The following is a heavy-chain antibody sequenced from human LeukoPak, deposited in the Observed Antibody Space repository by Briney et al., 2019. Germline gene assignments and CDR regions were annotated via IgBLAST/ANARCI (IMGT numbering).Heavy chain of an antibody. CDR1: GGSITSYY. CDR2: IYYTGST. D-gene: IGHD3-22*01. V-gene: IGHV4-59*08. Sequence: SETLSLTCNVSGGSITSYYWNWIRQPPGKGLKWIGHIYYTGSTNSNPSLKSRLTISLDASKKQFSLKLISVTAADTAIYYCASSYFYDGNRYFDYWGQGALVTVSS. J-gene: IGHJ4*02. CDR3: ASSYFYDGNRYFDY.